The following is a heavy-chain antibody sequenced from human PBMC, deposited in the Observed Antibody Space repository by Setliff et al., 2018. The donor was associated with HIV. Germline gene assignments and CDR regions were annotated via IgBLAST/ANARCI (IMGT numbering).Heavy chain of an antibody. J-gene: IGHJ4*02. CDR2: IYTSGNT. V-gene: IGHV4-61*02. CDR3: ARLVEVRGAANDYFDC. CDR1: GGSFSSATYS. D-gene: IGHD3-10*01. Sequence: SETLSLTCTVSGGSFSSATYSWIWIRQPAGKGLEYIGLIYTSGNTRYNPSLKSRLSISVDTSKNQISLKLSSVTAAGTAVYYCARLVEVRGAANDYFDCWGQGTLVTVS.